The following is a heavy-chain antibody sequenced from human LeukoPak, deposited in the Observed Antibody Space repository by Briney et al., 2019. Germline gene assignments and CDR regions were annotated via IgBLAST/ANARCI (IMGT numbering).Heavy chain of an antibody. J-gene: IGHJ4*02. V-gene: IGHV4-34*01. Sequence: SETLSLTCDVYYGSFSGYYWSWIRQSPGKGLEWIGEINHSGSTNYNPSLKSRLIISADMSKNQLSLKLSSVTAADTAVYYCARGYYSDTSGYYYYWGQGTLATVSS. D-gene: IGHD3-22*01. CDR1: YGSFSGYY. CDR3: ARGYYSDTSGYYYY. CDR2: INHSGST.